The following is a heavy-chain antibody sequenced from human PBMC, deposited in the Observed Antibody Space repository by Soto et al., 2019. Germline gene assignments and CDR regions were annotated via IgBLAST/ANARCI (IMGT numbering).Heavy chain of an antibody. D-gene: IGHD1-26*01. CDR2: IFPLFGTT. Sequence: GASVKVSCKTSGGTFNNYASSWVRQTPGQGLEWMGGIFPLFGTTNYAQKFEDRVTITADKSTGTVYMELRSLKYEDTAVYYCGRLIGEGYGGTYAFAYWGQGTLVTVSS. CDR1: GGTFNNYA. J-gene: IGHJ4*02. V-gene: IGHV1-69*06. CDR3: GRLIGEGYGGTYAFAY.